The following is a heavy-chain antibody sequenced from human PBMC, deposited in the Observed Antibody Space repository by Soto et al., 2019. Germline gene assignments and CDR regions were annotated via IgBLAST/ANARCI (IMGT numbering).Heavy chain of an antibody. CDR1: GFTFSSYS. Sequence: EVQLVESGGGLVKPGGSLRLSCAASGFTFSSYSMNWVRQAPGKGLEWVSSISSSSSYIYYADSVKGRFTISRDNAKNSRYLQMNSLRAEDTAVYYCARRERITIFGVVNGFDYWGQGTLVTVSS. CDR2: ISSSSSYI. V-gene: IGHV3-21*01. D-gene: IGHD3-3*01. CDR3: ARRERITIFGVVNGFDY. J-gene: IGHJ4*02.